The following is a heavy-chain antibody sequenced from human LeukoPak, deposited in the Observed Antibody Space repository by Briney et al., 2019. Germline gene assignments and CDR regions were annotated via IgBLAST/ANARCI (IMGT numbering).Heavy chain of an antibody. CDR3: AKGHYSESSGYFDY. CDR1: GFTFSSYA. Sequence: GGSLRLSCAASGFTFSSYAMSWVRQAPGKGLEWVPAVGGSGSRTHYADSVKGRFTISRDNSKITLYLQMNSLRAEDTAVYYCAKGHYSESSGYFDYWGQGTLVTVSS. V-gene: IGHV3-23*01. J-gene: IGHJ4*02. D-gene: IGHD3-22*01. CDR2: VGGSGSRT.